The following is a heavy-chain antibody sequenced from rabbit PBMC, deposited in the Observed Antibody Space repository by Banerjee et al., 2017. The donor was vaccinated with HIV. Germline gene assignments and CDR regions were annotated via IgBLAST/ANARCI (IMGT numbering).Heavy chain of an antibody. D-gene: IGHD8-1*01. J-gene: IGHJ3*01. CDR2: IYGGSSGST. V-gene: IGHV1S45*01. CDR3: AISYAGSGWYSSGF. Sequence: QEQLVESGGGLVQPEGSLTLTCKASGFTLSSSYWICWVRQAPGKGLERIGCIYGGSSGSTYYASCVNGRFTLSKTSSTTVTLQMTSLTAADTATYFCAISYAGSGWYSSGFLGQGTLVTV. CDR1: GFTLSSSYW.